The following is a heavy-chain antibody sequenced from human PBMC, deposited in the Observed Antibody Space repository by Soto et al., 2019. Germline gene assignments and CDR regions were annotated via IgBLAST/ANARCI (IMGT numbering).Heavy chain of an antibody. CDR2: ISGSGGST. Sequence: GGSLRLSCVASGYNFNKYAVSWVRQAPGKGLEWVSAISGSGGSTYYADSVKGRFTISRDNSKNTLYLQMNSLRAEDTAVYYCAKGPYLAQGPFFDYWGQGTLVTVSS. V-gene: IGHV3-23*01. CDR1: GYNFNKYA. J-gene: IGHJ4*02. CDR3: AKGPYLAQGPFFDY.